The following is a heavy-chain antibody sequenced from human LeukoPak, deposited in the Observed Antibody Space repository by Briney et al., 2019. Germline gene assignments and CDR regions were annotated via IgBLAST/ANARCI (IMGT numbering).Heavy chain of an antibody. CDR3: VTSSAVGGAQRAFDY. CDR2: INPNAGDT. J-gene: IGHJ4*02. Sequence: GASVQVSCKASGYTFTGYYIHWVRQAPGQGLEWLGWINPNAGDTKYAQKFQGRVTVTRDTSISTAYMELSRLRSDDTAVYYCVTSSAVGGAQRAFDYWGQGTLVTVSS. V-gene: IGHV1-2*02. D-gene: IGHD3-10*01. CDR1: GYTFTGYY.